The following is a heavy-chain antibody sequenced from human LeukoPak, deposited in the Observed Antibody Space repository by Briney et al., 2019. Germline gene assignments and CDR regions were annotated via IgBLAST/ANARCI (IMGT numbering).Heavy chain of an antibody. Sequence: ASVKVSCKASGYTFTGYYMHWLRQAPGQGLEWMGWIHPNTGDTHYVQKFQCRFTMTRDTSINTVYMELSRLTSDDTAVYYCARARITDCSTTSCTIANWFDPWGQGTLVTVSS. CDR1: GYTFTGYY. J-gene: IGHJ5*02. CDR2: IHPNTGDT. V-gene: IGHV1-2*02. D-gene: IGHD2-2*01. CDR3: ARARITDCSTTSCTIANWFDP.